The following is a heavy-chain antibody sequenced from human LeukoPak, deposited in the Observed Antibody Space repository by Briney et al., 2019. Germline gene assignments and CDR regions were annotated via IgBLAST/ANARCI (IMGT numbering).Heavy chain of an antibody. Sequence: GGSLRLSCAASGFTFSNSGMNWVRQAPGKGLEWISGISPSGGGTYYADFVKGRFTISRDDSKNTLYLQMNSLRAEDTAVYYCAKDLRPFDYWGQGTLVTVSS. CDR3: AKDLRPFDY. J-gene: IGHJ4*02. V-gene: IGHV3-23*01. CDR1: GFTFSNSG. CDR2: ISPSGGGT.